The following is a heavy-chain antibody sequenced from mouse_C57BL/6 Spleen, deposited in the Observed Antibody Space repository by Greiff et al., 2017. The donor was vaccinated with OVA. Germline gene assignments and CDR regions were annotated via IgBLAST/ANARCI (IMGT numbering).Heavy chain of an antibody. CDR3: AGGDFDY. CDR2: IYPGDGDT. Sequence: VQGVESGPELVKPGASVKISCKASGYAFSSSWMNWVKQRPGQGLEWIGRIYPGDGDTNYNGKFKGKATLTADKSSSTAYMQLSSLTSEDSAVYFCAGGDFDYWGQGTTLTVSS. J-gene: IGHJ2*01. V-gene: IGHV1-82*01. CDR1: GYAFSSSW.